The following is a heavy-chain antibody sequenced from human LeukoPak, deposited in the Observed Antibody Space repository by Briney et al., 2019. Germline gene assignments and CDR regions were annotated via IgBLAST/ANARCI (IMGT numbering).Heavy chain of an antibody. Sequence: PSQTLSLTCTVSGNSISSGDYYWSWIRQPAGKGLEWIGRIYTSGSTTYNPSLKSRVTISVDTSKNQFSLKLSSVTAADTAVYYCARCPPITIFGVEIPYFDYWGQGTLVTVSS. J-gene: IGHJ4*02. CDR3: ARCPPITIFGVEIPYFDY. V-gene: IGHV4-61*02. CDR2: IYTSGST. CDR1: GNSISSGDYY. D-gene: IGHD3-3*01.